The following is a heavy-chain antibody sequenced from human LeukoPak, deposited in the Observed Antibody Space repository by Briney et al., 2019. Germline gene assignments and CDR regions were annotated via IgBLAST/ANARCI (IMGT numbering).Heavy chain of an antibody. CDR1: GYTFTSYG. CDR2: ISAYNGNT. D-gene: IGHD3-10*01. J-gene: IGHJ4*02. V-gene: IGHV1-18*01. Sequence: ASVKVSCKASGYTFTSYGIRWVRQAPGQGLEWMGWISAYNGNTNYAQKLQGRVTMTTDTSTSTAYMELRSPRSDDTAVYYCAREYPYYGSGSPAYYFDYWGQGTLVTVSS. CDR3: AREYPYYGSGSPAYYFDY.